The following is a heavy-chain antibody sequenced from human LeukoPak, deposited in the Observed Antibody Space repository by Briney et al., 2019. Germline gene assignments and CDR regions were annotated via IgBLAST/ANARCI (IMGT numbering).Heavy chain of an antibody. CDR2: IYTSGST. V-gene: IGHV4-4*07. J-gene: IGHJ5*02. CDR3: AREGGLGIWSDP. D-gene: IGHD1-26*01. CDR1: GGSISSYY. Sequence: PSETLSLTCTVSGGSISSYYWSWIRQPAGKGLEWIGRIYTSGSTDYNPSLKSRVTISVDKSKNQFSPKVSSVTAADTAVYYCAREGGLGIWSDPWGQGTLVTVSS.